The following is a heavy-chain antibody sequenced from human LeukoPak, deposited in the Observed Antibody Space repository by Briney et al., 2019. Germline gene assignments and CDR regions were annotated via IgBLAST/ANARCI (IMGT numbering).Heavy chain of an antibody. V-gene: IGHV3-23*01. J-gene: IGHJ4*02. D-gene: IGHD5-18*01. Sequence: PGGSLRLSCAGSGFRFSSYGMTWFRQAPGKGLEWVSGISGSGGSTNYSDSVKGRFTVSRDNSKDTLYLQMNSLRVEDTAIYYCATAYSYGSHSWGQGTLVTVSS. CDR1: GFRFSSYG. CDR2: ISGSGGST. CDR3: ATAYSYGSHS.